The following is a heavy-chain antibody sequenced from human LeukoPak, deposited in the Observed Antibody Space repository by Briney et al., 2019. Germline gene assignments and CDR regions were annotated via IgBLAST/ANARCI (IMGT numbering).Heavy chain of an antibody. V-gene: IGHV4-34*01. J-gene: IGHJ4*02. CDR3: ARGAHARPVDY. CDR1: GGPFSGYY. D-gene: IGHD6-6*01. CDR2: INHSGST. Sequence: SETLSLTCAVYGGPFSGYYWSWIRQPPGKGLEWIGEINHSGSTNYNPSLKSRVTISVDTSKNQFSLKLSSVTAADTAVYYCARGAHARPVDYWGQGTLVTVSS.